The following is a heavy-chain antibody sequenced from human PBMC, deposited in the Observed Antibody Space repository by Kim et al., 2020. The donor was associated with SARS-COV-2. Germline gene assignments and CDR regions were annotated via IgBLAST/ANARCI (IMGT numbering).Heavy chain of an antibody. D-gene: IGHD3-22*01. CDR3: ARYYDSHGFFDY. CDR1: DGSISSYY. V-gene: IGHV4-59*01. J-gene: IGHJ4*02. Sequence: SETLSLTCTVSDGSISSYYWSWIRQPPGKGLEWVGYMSYSETANYNPSLKGRVTISVDTSKNQFSLKLSSVTAADTAVYYCARYYDSHGFFDYWGQGTLVTVSS. CDR2: MSYSETA.